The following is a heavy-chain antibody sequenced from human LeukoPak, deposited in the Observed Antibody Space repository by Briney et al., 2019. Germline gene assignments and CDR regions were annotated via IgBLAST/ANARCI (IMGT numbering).Heavy chain of an antibody. V-gene: IGHV4-59*01. CDR3: AIGNYDFWSGYYANLHFDY. J-gene: IGHJ4*02. Sequence: SETLSLTCTVSGGSISSYYWSWIRQPPGKGLEWIGYIYYSGSTNYNPSLKSRVTISVDTSKNQFSLKLSSVTAADTAVYYCAIGNYDFWSGYYANLHFDYWGQGTLVTVSS. D-gene: IGHD3-3*01. CDR2: IYYSGST. CDR1: GGSISSYY.